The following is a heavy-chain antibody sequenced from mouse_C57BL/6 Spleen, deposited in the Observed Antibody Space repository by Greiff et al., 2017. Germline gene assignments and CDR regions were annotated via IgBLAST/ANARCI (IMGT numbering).Heavy chain of an antibody. Sequence: EVKLVESGGGLVKPGGSLKLSCAASGFTFSDYGMHWVRQAPEKGLEWVAYISSGSSTIYYAYTVKGRFTIARDNAKNTLFLQTAILGSEDTAMYYCARGRYLRYFDVWGTGTTVTVSS. D-gene: IGHD5-1*01. CDR1: GFTFSDYG. CDR3: ARGRYLRYFDV. CDR2: ISSGSSTI. J-gene: IGHJ1*03. V-gene: IGHV5-17*01.